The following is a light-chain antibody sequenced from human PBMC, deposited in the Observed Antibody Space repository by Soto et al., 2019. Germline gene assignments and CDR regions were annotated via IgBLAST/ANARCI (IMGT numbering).Light chain of an antibody. CDR1: QSVSSSF. V-gene: IGKV3-20*01. CDR2: AAS. CDR3: HQYPDSPQT. Sequence: EVVLTQSPGTLSLSPGERATLSCRASQSVSSSFLAWYQQKPGQAPRLLIHAASTGATGIPARFRGSGSGTDFNLTISSLEPEDSAEYFCHQYPDSPQTFGQGTKVEIK. J-gene: IGKJ2*01.